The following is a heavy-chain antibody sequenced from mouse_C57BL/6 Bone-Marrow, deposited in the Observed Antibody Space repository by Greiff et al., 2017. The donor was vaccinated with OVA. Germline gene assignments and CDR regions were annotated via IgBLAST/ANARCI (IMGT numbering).Heavy chain of an antibody. CDR3: ARGGEWSKGGLDY. CDR1: GYAFSSYW. V-gene: IGHV1-80*01. Sequence: LVESGAELVKPGASVKISCKASGYAFSSYWMNWVKQRPGKGLEWIGQIYPGDGDTNYNGKFKGKATLTADKSSSTAYMQLSSLTSEDSAVYFCARGGEWSKGGLDYWGQGTTLTVSS. CDR2: IYPGDGDT. D-gene: IGHD2-5*01. J-gene: IGHJ2*01.